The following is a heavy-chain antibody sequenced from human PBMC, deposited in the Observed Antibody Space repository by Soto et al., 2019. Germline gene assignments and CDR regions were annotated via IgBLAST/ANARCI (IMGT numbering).Heavy chain of an antibody. Sequence: SETLSLTCTVSGGSMSSYYWSWIRQSPGKGLEWIGYIYYSGSTNYSPSLKSRVAISLDTSKNQFSLMLSSVTAADTAVYYCARGEWLATIKPYFAFWGQGTLVTVSS. D-gene: IGHD5-12*01. CDR1: GGSMSSYY. CDR3: ARGEWLATIKPYFAF. CDR2: IYYSGST. J-gene: IGHJ4*02. V-gene: IGHV4-59*01.